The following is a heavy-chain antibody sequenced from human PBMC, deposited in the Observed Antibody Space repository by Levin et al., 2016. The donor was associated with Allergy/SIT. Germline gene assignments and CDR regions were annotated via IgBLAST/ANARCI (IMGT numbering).Heavy chain of an antibody. J-gene: IGHJ5*02. CDR2: ISAYNGNT. CDR1: GYTFTSYG. CDR3: ARVRDIVVVPAAPYNWFDP. Sequence: ASVKVSCKASGYTFTSYGISWVRQAPGQGLEWMGWISAYNGNTNYAQKLQGRVTMTTDTSTSTAYMELRSLRSDDTAVYYCARVRDIVVVPAAPYNWFDPWGQGTLVTVSS. V-gene: IGHV1-18*01. D-gene: IGHD2-2*01.